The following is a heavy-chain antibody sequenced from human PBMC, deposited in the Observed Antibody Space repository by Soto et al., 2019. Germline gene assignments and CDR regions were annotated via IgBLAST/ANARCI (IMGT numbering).Heavy chain of an antibody. V-gene: IGHV4-39*01. D-gene: IGHD3-22*01. CDR1: GGSIASSLNY. Sequence: NPSETLSLTCTVSGGSIASSLNYWGWVRQPPGKGLEWIGSIYSSVTTYSNPSLKSRVTLSADTSKNQFFLRLSSVTAADTAIYYCARLPYYDSPPVTFDIWGQGTVVTVSS. CDR3: ARLPYYDSPPVTFDI. CDR2: IYSSVTT. J-gene: IGHJ3*02.